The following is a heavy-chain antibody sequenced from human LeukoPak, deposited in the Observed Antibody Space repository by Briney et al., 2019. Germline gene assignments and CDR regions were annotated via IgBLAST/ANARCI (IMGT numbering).Heavy chain of an antibody. CDR2: MNPDSGNT. V-gene: IGHV1-8*01. CDR1: GYSFTDYD. CDR3: ARGKARITLIQAIDC. J-gene: IGHJ4*02. D-gene: IGHD3-22*01. Sequence: ASVKASCKASGYSFTDYDINWVRQATGQGLEWMGWMNPDSGNTGFALKFQGRVTMTRNTSINAAYMELSSLRFEDTAVYYCARGKARITLIQAIDCWGQGTLVTVSS.